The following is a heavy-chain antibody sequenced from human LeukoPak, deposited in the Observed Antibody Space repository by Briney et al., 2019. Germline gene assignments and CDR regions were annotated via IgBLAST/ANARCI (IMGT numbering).Heavy chain of an antibody. Sequence: PGVSLRLSCAVSGVRVSDYYMSWVRQAPGKGLEWVGLIRDSGEAFYADFARGRFAISRDESENTLCLQMNSLRVEDTAVYFCARDRAANQDWVEFDPWGQGTPVIVSS. CDR3: ARDRAANQDWVEFDP. J-gene: IGHJ5*02. V-gene: IGHV3-66*03. D-gene: IGHD3/OR15-3a*01. CDR1: GVRVSDYY. CDR2: IRDSGEA.